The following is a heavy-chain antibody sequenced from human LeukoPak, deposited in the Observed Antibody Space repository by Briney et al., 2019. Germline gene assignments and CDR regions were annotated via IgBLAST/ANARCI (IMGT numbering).Heavy chain of an antibody. CDR2: IYYSGST. CDR3: ARVPYQLHYFDY. CDR1: GGSISSGDYY. Sequence: SETPSLTCTVSGGSISSGDYYWSWIRQPPGKGLEWIGYIYYSGSTYYNPSLKSRVTISVDTSKNQFSLKLSSVTAADTAVYYCARVPYQLHYFDYWGQGTLVTVSS. D-gene: IGHD2-2*01. J-gene: IGHJ4*02. V-gene: IGHV4-30-4*01.